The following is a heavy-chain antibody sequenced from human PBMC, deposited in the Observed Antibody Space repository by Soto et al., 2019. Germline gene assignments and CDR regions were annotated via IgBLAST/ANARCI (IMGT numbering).Heavy chain of an antibody. V-gene: IGHV4-4*07. J-gene: IGHJ6*02. CDR1: RGSISSYY. Sequence: SETLSLTCTVSRGSISSYYCSWIRQAAGKGLAWIGRIDTSGTTNYNPSLRSRVTMSVDASKNQFSLNLSSVTAADTAVYFCARGPRGYVYYHGMDVWGQGTTVTVSS. CDR2: IDTSGTT. CDR3: ARGPRGYVYYHGMDV. D-gene: IGHD3-16*01.